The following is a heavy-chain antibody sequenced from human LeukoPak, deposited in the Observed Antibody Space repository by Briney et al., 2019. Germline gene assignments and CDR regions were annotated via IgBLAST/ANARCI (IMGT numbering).Heavy chain of an antibody. V-gene: IGHV3-11*03. Sequence: GGALRLSCAASGFTFSDEYMSWIRQAPGKGLEWVSYISNSGSYTNYADSVKGRFTISRDNAKNSLYPQMNSLRAEDTAVYYCARSRGAGPGAYFDYWGQGTLITVSS. J-gene: IGHJ4*02. CDR3: ARSRGAGPGAYFDY. CDR1: GFTFSDEY. CDR2: ISNSGSYT. D-gene: IGHD6-19*01.